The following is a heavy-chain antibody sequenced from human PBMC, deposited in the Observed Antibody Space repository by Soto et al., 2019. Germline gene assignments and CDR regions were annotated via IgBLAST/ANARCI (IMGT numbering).Heavy chain of an antibody. CDR1: GFSLSTSGVG. J-gene: IGHJ4*02. V-gene: IGHV2-5*02. Sequence: ITLKESGPTLVKPTQTLTLTCTFSGFSLSTSGVGVGWIRQPPGKALEWLALIYWDDDKRYSPSLKSRLTITKDTSKNQVVLTMTNMDPVDTATYYCARNIVVVTATNFDYWGQGTLVTVSS. D-gene: IGHD2-21*02. CDR3: ARNIVVVTATNFDY. CDR2: IYWDDDK.